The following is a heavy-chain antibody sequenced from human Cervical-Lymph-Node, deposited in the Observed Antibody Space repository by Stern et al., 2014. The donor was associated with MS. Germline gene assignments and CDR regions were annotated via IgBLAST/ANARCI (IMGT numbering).Heavy chain of an antibody. CDR2: VDPKDGAT. J-gene: IGHJ5*02. CDR3: TGRNFGP. CDR1: GYTFIDYY. Sequence: EEQLAESGPEVKKPGATVKVSCKVSGYTFIDYYLHWVRQAPGKGLEWIGLVDPKDGATKYAERLQGRFTITADTSTDTAYMDLSGLRSDDTAVYYCTGRNFGPWGQGTLVIVSS. V-gene: IGHV1-69-2*01.